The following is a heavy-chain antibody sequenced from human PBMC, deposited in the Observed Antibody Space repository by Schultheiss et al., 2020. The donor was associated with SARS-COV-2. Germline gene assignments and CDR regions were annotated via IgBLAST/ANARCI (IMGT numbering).Heavy chain of an antibody. CDR1: GFTFSSYW. Sequence: GGSLRLSCAASGFTFSSYWMHWVHQAPGKGLVWVSRINSDGSSTSYADSVKGRFTISRDNAKNTLYLQMNSLRAEDTAVYYCAKAQRAVVVVAAIPGYYGMDVWGQGTTVTVSS. CDR2: INSDGSST. V-gene: IGHV3-74*01. D-gene: IGHD2-15*01. CDR3: AKAQRAVVVVAAIPGYYGMDV. J-gene: IGHJ6*02.